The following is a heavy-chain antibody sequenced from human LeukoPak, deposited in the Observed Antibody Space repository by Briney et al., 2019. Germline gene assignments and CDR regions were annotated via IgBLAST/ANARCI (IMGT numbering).Heavy chain of an antibody. CDR3: ARDESNTWSTLEY. CDR2: ISSSSSHI. V-gene: IGHV3-21*01. CDR1: GFTFSTYT. J-gene: IGHJ4*02. Sequence: PGGSLRLSCAASGFTFSTYTMSWVRLAPGKGLEWVSSISSSSSHIYYGDSVKGRFTISRDNAENSVYLQMNSLRAEDTAVYYCARDESNTWSTLEYWGQGTLVAVSS. D-gene: IGHD6-13*01.